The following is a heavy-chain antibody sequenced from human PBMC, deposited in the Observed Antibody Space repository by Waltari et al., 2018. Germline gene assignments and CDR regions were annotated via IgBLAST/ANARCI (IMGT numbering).Heavy chain of an antibody. J-gene: IGHJ3*01. CDR3: ARAYDYGGYDAFDL. V-gene: IGHV3-66*01. D-gene: IGHD4-17*01. CDR1: GFTVSYNY. Sequence: EVQLVESGGGVVQPGGSLRLSCAASGFTVSYNYMNWVRQAPGEGLGWVSVIYRGEYTIYADAVQGRFTISRDDSKNTVFLHMSGLRPEDTGVYYCARAYDYGGYDAFDLWGQGTTVVVSS. CDR2: IYRGEYT.